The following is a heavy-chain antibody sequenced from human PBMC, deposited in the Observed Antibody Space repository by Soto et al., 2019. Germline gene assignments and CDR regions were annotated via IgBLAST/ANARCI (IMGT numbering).Heavy chain of an antibody. D-gene: IGHD2-2*01. V-gene: IGHV4-30-4*01. J-gene: IGHJ4*02. CDR2: IYYSENS. Sequence: QVQLQESGPGLVKPSQTLSLTCSVSGGSVTSSDFYWSWLRQPPGKGLAWIGSIYYSENSYYGPSLGSRVPISLDTSKNLLSLRPTFLTAADTSVYHCASKKAYCSRSVCCPPNGLDIWGPGILVTVSS. CDR1: GGSVTSSDFY. CDR3: ASKKAYCSRSVCCPPNGLDI.